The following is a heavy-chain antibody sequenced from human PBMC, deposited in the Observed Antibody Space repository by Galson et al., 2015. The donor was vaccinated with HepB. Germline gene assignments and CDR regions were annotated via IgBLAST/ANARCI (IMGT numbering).Heavy chain of an antibody. V-gene: IGHV5-51*03. CDR1: GYSFTTYW. D-gene: IGHD2-15*01. CDR2: IYPGDSDT. CDR3: ARRYCSESSCYARYYFDY. Sequence: QSGAEVKKPGESLKISCKGSGYSFTTYWIGWVRQMPGKGLEWMGIIYPGDSDTRYSPSFQGQVTISADKSISTAYLQWSSLKASDTAIYYCARRYCSESSCYARYYFDYWGLGTLVTVSS. J-gene: IGHJ4*01.